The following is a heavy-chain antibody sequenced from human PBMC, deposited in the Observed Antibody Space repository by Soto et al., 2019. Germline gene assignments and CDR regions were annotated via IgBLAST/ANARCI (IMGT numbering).Heavy chain of an antibody. D-gene: IGHD1-20*01. V-gene: IGHV3-23*01. CDR2: ISGSGGST. CDR1: GFTFSSYA. Sequence: GGSLRLSCAASGFTFSSYAMSWVRQAPGKGLEWVSAISGSGGSTYYADSVKGRFTITRDNSKNTLYLQMNSLRAEDTAVYYCAKGLTYNWNYYYYDGMDVWGQGTTVTVSS. J-gene: IGHJ6*02. CDR3: AKGLTYNWNYYYYDGMDV.